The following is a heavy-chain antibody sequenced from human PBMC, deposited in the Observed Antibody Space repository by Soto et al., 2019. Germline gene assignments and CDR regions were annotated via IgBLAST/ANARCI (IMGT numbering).Heavy chain of an antibody. CDR3: ARDLIPIDI. Sequence: QVQLVQSGAEVKKPGASVKVSCKASGYTFTSYAISWVLQAPGQGDEWLGWISAYNGKTNYAQKLPGIVTMTPDTATSTAYLELRSLRSDDTAVDYCARDLIPIDIWGQGTMVTVSS. V-gene: IGHV1-18*01. CDR1: GYTFTSYA. CDR2: ISAYNGKT. J-gene: IGHJ3*02. D-gene: IGHD2-21*01.